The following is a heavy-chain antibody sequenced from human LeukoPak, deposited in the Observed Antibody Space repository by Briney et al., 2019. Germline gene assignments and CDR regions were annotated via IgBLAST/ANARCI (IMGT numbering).Heavy chain of an antibody. D-gene: IGHD2-2*01. CDR2: IIPICGTA. Sequence: GASVKVSCKASGGTFSSYAISWVRQAPGQGLEWMGGIIPICGTANYAQKFQGRVTITADESTSTAYMELSSMRSEDTAVYYCARDPGPVYCSSTSCYGWGQGTLVTVSS. V-gene: IGHV1-69*13. CDR3: ARDPGPVYCSSTSCYG. CDR1: GGTFSSYA. J-gene: IGHJ4*02.